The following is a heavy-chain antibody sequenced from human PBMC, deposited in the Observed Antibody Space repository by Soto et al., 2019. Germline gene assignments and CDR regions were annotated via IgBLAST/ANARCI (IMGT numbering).Heavy chain of an antibody. Sequence: GESLKISCKGSGYSFTSYWIGWVRQMPGKGLEWMGIIYPVDSDTRYSPSFQGQVTISADKSISTAYLQWSSLKASDTAMYYCARLTDFWRGSASGWFDPWGQGTLVTVSS. CDR3: ARLTDFWRGSASGWFDP. V-gene: IGHV5-51*01. CDR2: IYPVDSDT. J-gene: IGHJ5*02. CDR1: GYSFTSYW. D-gene: IGHD3-3*01.